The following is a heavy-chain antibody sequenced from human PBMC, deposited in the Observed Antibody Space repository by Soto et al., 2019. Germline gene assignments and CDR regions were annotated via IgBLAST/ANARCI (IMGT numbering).Heavy chain of an antibody. D-gene: IGHD3-9*01. Sequence: ASVKVSCKASGGTFSNYAISWVRQAPGQGLEWMGGIIPIFGTANYAQKFQGRVTLTTDTSTNTAYMELRSLTSDDTAVYYCARDEGGYDILTGYYKAHHFDYWGQGVLVTVSS. CDR2: IIPIFGTA. CDR1: GGTFSNYA. V-gene: IGHV1-69*05. CDR3: ARDEGGYDILTGYYKAHHFDY. J-gene: IGHJ4*02.